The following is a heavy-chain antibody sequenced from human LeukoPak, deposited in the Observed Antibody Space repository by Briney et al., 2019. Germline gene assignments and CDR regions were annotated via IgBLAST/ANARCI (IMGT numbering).Heavy chain of an antibody. D-gene: IGHD3-10*01. Sequence: TLSLTCNVSGGSISSGGYYWSWIRQHPGKGLEWIGYIYYSGSTYYNPSLKSRVTISVDTSKNQFSLKLSSVTAADTAVYYCAREVRAQGWFDPWGQGTLVTVSS. V-gene: IGHV4-31*03. J-gene: IGHJ5*02. CDR3: AREVRAQGWFDP. CDR2: IYYSGST. CDR1: GGSISSGGYY.